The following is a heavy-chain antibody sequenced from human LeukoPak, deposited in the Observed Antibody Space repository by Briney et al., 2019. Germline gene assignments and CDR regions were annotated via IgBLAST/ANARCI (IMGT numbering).Heavy chain of an antibody. CDR3: ARIGHEDYYFDY. CDR1: GGSISSYY. J-gene: IGHJ4*02. CDR2: IYYSGST. Sequence: PSETLSPTCTVSGGSISSYYWSWIRQPPGKGLEWIGYIYYSGSTNYNPSLKSRVTISVDTSKNQFSLKLSSVTAADTAVYYCARIGHEDYYFDYWGQGTLVTVPS. V-gene: IGHV4-59*01.